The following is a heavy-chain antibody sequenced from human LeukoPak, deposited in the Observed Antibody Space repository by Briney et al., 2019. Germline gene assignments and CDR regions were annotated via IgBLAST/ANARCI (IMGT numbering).Heavy chain of an antibody. J-gene: IGHJ3*02. V-gene: IGHV4-59*08. CDR1: GGSISSYY. CDR2: IYYSGST. CDR3: ARTLLPAVKGAFDI. D-gene: IGHD3-22*01. Sequence: PSETLSLTCTVSGGSISSYYWSWIRQPSGKGLEWIGYIYYSGSTNYSPSLRSRVTISVDTSKNQFSLNLGSVSAADTAVYYCARTLLPAVKGAFDIWGQGTMVTVSS.